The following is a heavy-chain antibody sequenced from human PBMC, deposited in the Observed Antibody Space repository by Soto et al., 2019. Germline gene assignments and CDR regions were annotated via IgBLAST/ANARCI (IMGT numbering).Heavy chain of an antibody. J-gene: IGHJ4*02. V-gene: IGHV1-18*01. Sequence: ASVKVSCKASGYTFTSYGISWVRQAPGQGLEWMGWISAYNGNTNYAQKLQGRVTMTTDTSTSTAYMELRSLRSDDTAVYYCARDQDDPYYDILTGYYADFDYWGQGTLVTVSS. CDR2: ISAYNGNT. D-gene: IGHD3-9*01. CDR3: ARDQDDPYYDILTGYYADFDY. CDR1: GYTFTSYG.